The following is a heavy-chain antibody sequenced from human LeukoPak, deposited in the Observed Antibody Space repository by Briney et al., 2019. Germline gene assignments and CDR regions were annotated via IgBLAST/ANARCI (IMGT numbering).Heavy chain of an antibody. Sequence: SETLSLTCAVSGGSISSGGYSWSWIRQPPGKGLEWIGYIYHSGSTYYNPPLKSRVTISVDRSKNQFSLKLSSVTAADTAVYYCARASNYYDSSGASYWYFDLWGRGTLVTVSS. CDR1: GGSISSGGYS. D-gene: IGHD3-22*01. V-gene: IGHV4-30-2*01. J-gene: IGHJ2*01. CDR3: ARASNYYDSSGASYWYFDL. CDR2: IYHSGST.